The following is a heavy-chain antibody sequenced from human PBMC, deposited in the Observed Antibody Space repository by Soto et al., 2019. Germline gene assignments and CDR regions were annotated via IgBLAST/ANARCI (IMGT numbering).Heavy chain of an antibody. CDR3: VRTSLVVAAATREDY. CDR2: INSDGSST. D-gene: IGHD2-15*01. CDR1: GFTFSSYW. Sequence: EVQLVESGGGLVQPGESLRLSCAASGFTFSSYWMHWVRQAPGKGLVWVSRINSDGSSTSYACSVKGRFTISRDNAQNTLYLQMNSLRAEDTAVYYCVRTSLVVAAATREDYWGQGTLVTVSS. V-gene: IGHV3-74*01. J-gene: IGHJ4*02.